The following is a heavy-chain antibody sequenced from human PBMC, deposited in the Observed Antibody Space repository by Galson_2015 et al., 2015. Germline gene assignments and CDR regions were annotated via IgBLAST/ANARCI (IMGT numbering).Heavy chain of an antibody. CDR3: ARFGYCSSTSCYPREYYGMDV. CDR1: GDSVSSHSAA. D-gene: IGHD2-2*01. CDR2: TYYRSKWYN. J-gene: IGHJ6*02. Sequence: CAISGDSVSSHSAAWNWIRQSPSRGLEWLGRTYYRSKWYNDYAVSVKSRITINPDTSKNQFSLQLNSVTPEDTAVYYCARFGYCSSTSCYPREYYGMDVWGQGTTVTVSS. V-gene: IGHV6-1*01.